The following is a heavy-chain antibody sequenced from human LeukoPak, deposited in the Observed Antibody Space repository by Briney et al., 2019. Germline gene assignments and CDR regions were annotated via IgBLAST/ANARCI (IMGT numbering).Heavy chain of an antibody. CDR2: IVVGSGDT. D-gene: IGHD6-6*01. J-gene: IGHJ4*02. CDR1: GFTFTSSA. CDR3: SAGLQEYSSSPNAFDY. V-gene: IGHV1-58*02. Sequence: TSVKDSCKASGFTFTSSAMQWVRQARGQRLEWIGWIVVGSGDTNYAQKFQERDTITRDMSTSTAYMEQSSLISEDTAVDYCSAGLQEYSSSPNAFDYWGQGTLVTVSS.